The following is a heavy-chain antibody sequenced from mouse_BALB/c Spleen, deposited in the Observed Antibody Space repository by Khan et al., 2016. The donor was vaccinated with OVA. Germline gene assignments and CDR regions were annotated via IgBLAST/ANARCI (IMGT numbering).Heavy chain of an antibody. CDR1: GYTFTSYD. CDR3: ARHYYGSILYWYFDV. D-gene: IGHD1-1*01. Sequence: QVQLKESGAELVKPGASVKLSCKASGYTFTSYDINWVRQRPEQGLEWIGWIFPGDGSTKYNEKFKGKATLTSDKSSSTAYMQLSRLPSEDSAVYFGARHYYGSILYWYFDVWGAGTTVTVSS. CDR2: IFPGDGST. V-gene: IGHV1-85*01. J-gene: IGHJ1*01.